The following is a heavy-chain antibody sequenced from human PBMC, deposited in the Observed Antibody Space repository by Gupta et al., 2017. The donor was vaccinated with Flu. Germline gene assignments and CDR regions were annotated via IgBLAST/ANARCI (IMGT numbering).Heavy chain of an antibody. D-gene: IGHD4-23*01. CDR1: GFTFRSYS. CDR3: ARAWDYGGNLVYFDY. CDR2: ISSSSSYI. V-gene: IGHV3-21*01. J-gene: IGHJ4*02. Sequence: EVQLVESGGGLVKPGGSLRLSCAASGFTFRSYSMNWVRQAPGKGLEWVSSISSSSSYIYYADSVKGRFTISRDNAKNSLYLQMNSLRAEDTAVYYCARAWDYGGNLVYFDYWGQGTLVTVSS.